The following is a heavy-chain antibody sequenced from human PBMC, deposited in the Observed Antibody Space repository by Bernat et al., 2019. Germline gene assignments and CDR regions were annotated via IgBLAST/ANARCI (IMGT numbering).Heavy chain of an antibody. CDR1: GGSFSGYY. J-gene: IGHJ4*02. CDR2: VHPSGST. CDR3: ARGTDAYKSGGN. D-gene: IGHD5-24*01. Sequence: QVQLQQWGAGLLEPSETLSLTCAVYGGSFSGYYCTWIRLPPGKGLEWIGEVHPSGSTNYNPSLKSRVTISVDTSGNQFSLKLSSVTAADTAVYYCARGTDAYKSGGNWGQRTLVTVSS. V-gene: IGHV4-34*01.